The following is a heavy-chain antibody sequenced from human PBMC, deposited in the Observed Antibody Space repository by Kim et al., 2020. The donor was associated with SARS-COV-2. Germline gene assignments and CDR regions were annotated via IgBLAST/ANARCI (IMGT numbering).Heavy chain of an antibody. CDR3: ARGAGYCFDY. Sequence: GTNYAQKFQGRVTMTRDTSISTAYMELSRLRSDDTAVYYCARGAGYCFDYWGQGTLVTVSA. J-gene: IGHJ4*02. CDR2: GT. D-gene: IGHD6-25*01. V-gene: IGHV1-2*02.